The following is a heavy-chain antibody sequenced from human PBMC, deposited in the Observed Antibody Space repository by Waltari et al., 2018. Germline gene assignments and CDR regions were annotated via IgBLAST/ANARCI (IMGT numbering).Heavy chain of an antibody. V-gene: IGHV3-15*01. CDR1: GFTFRNAW. J-gene: IGHJ4*02. CDR3: TTDPVLTAFDY. D-gene: IGHD2-15*01. CDR2: IKNKADGGTT. Sequence: EVQLVESGGGLVKPGGSLRLSCGASGFTFRNAWMSWVRQATGKGLEWVGRIKNKADGGTTDYATPVKGRFSISRDDSKSTLYLQMNTLKSEDTAVYYCTTDPVLTAFDYWGQGTLVTVSS.